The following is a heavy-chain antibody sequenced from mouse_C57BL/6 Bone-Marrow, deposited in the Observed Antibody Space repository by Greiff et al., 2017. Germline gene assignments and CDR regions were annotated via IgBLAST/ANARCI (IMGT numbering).Heavy chain of an antibody. Sequence: QVQLKQSGAELVKPGASVKLSCKASGYTFTSYWMHWVKQRPGQGLEWIGMIHPNSGSTNYNEKFKSKATLTVDKSSSTAYMQLSSLTSEDSAVYYCAFEGYYGSSWWGQGTTLTVSS. CDR2: IHPNSGST. CDR3: AFEGYYGSSW. D-gene: IGHD1-1*01. CDR1: GYTFTSYW. J-gene: IGHJ2*01. V-gene: IGHV1-64*01.